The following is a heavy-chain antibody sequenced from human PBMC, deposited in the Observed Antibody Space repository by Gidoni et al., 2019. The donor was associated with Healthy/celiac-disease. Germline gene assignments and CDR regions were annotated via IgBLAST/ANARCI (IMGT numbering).Heavy chain of an antibody. CDR1: GGSISSGGYY. D-gene: IGHD3-10*01. V-gene: IGHV4-31*03. Sequence: LSLTCTVSGGSISSGGYYWSLIRQHPGKGLEWIGYIYYSGSTYYNPSLKSRDTISVDTSKNQFSLKLSSVTDAATSVYYCARAITYDGSGRRWALDTGAQGTMATVSS. CDR3: ARAITYDGSGRRWALDT. CDR2: IYYSGST. J-gene: IGHJ3*02.